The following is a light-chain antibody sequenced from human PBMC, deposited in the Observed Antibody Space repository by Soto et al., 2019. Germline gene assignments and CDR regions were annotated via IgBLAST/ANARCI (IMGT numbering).Light chain of an antibody. J-gene: IGLJ2*01. Sequence: QSVLTQPASVSGSPGQSITISCTGTSSDVGSYNLVSWYQQHPGKAPKLMIYEGSRRPSGVSNRFSASKSGNTASLTISGLQAEDEADYYCCSYAGSSTYVFGGGTKLTV. CDR2: EGS. V-gene: IGLV2-23*01. CDR3: CSYAGSSTYV. CDR1: SSDVGSYNL.